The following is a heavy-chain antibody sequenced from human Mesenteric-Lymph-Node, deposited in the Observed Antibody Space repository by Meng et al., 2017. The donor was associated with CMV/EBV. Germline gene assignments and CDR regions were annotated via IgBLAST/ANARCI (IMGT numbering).Heavy chain of an antibody. V-gene: IGHV3-11*01. CDR2: ISTGGSTI. CDR1: GFIFSDYY. J-gene: IGHJ6*02. Sequence: GESLKISCAASGFIFSDYYINWIRQAPGKGLEWISYISTGGSTIYYADSLKGRFTVSRDNAKKSLYLQMNNLRAEDTAVYYCGRGGFGVYGMDVWGQGTTVTVSS. D-gene: IGHD3-10*01. CDR3: GRGGFGVYGMDV.